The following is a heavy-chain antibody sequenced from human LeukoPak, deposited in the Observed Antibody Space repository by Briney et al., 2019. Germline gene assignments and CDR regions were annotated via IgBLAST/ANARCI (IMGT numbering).Heavy chain of an antibody. Sequence: GASVKVSCKASGGTFSSYAISWVRQAPGQGLEWMGGIIPIFGTANYAQKFQGRVTITADESTSTAYMELSSLRSEDTAVYYCASPSGSYFNAFDIWGQGTMVTVSS. CDR2: IIPIFGTA. J-gene: IGHJ3*02. CDR3: ASPSGSYFNAFDI. CDR1: GGTFSSYA. D-gene: IGHD1-26*01. V-gene: IGHV1-69*01.